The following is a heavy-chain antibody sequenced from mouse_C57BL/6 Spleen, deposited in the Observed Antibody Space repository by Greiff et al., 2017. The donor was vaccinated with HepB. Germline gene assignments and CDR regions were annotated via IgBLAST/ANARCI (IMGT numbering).Heavy chain of an antibody. Sequence: QVQLKESGAELVRPGASVKLSCKASGYTFTDYYINWVKQRPGQGLEWIARIYPGSGNTYYNEKFKGKATLTAEKSSSTAYMQLSSLTSEDSAVYFCARSLTTVARFAYWGQGTLVTVSA. V-gene: IGHV1-76*01. CDR2: IYPGSGNT. D-gene: IGHD1-1*01. CDR1: GYTFTDYY. CDR3: ARSLTTVARFAY. J-gene: IGHJ3*01.